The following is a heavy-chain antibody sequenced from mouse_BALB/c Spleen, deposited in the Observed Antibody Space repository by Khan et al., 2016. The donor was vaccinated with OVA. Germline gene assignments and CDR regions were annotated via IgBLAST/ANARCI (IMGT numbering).Heavy chain of an antibody. CDR3: ARTARIKY. CDR1: AYSITSGYG. CDR2: ISYSGSI. D-gene: IGHD1-2*01. V-gene: IGHV3-2*02. J-gene: IGHJ2*01. Sequence: EVQLQESGPGLVKPSQSLSPTCTVTAYSITSGYGWNWIRQFPGNKLEWMGYISYSGSINYNPSPKSRISITRDTSKNQFFLQLNSVTTEDTATYYCARTARIKYWGQGTTLTVSS.